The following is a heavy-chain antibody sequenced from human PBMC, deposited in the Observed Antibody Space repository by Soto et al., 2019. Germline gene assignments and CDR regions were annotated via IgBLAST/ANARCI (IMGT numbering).Heavy chain of an antibody. Sequence: ASVKVSCKVSGYTLTELSMHWVRQAPGKGLEWMAGFDPEDGETIYAQKFQGRVTMTEDTSTDTAYMELSSLRSEDTAVYYCATGNYYDSSGPLFDLWGRGTLVTVSS. CDR3: ATGNYYDSSGPLFDL. J-gene: IGHJ2*01. V-gene: IGHV1-24*01. D-gene: IGHD3-22*01. CDR1: GYTLTELS. CDR2: FDPEDGET.